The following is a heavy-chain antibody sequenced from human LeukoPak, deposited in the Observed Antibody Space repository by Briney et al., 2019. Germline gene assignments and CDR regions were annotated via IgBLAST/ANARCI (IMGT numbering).Heavy chain of an antibody. Sequence: PGGSPRLSCAASGFTFSSYAMSWVRQAPGKGLEWVSAISGSGGSTYYADSVKGRFTISRDNSRNTLYLQMSSLRAEDTAVYYCAKGAAYYYYYGMDVWGKGTTVTVSS. CDR3: AKGAAYYYYYGMDV. CDR2: ISGSGGST. D-gene: IGHD2-15*01. J-gene: IGHJ6*04. V-gene: IGHV3-23*01. CDR1: GFTFSSYA.